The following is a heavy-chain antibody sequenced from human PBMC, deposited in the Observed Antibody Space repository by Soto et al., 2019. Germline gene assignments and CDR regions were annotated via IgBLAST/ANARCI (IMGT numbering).Heavy chain of an antibody. J-gene: IGHJ3*02. CDR3: ARVVAEDGTFREDVFDI. V-gene: IGHV1-69*12. CDR1: GGTFSNHA. D-gene: IGHD6-13*01. Sequence: QVHLVQSGAEVKKPGSSVKVSCKAPGGTFSNHAINWVRQAPGQGLEWMGRIIPIFTTTNYAQKFQGRVTMNADESTTTAYLELSSLKHDDTAVYYCARVVAEDGTFREDVFDIWGQGTLVTVSS. CDR2: IIPIFTTT.